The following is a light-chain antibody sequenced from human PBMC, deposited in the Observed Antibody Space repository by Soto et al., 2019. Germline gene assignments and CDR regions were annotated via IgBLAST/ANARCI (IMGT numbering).Light chain of an antibody. CDR1: QSVNSN. J-gene: IGKJ1*01. V-gene: IGKV3-15*01. CDR3: QQYNNWPT. Sequence: EIVMTQSPATLSVSPGERATLSCRASQSVNSNLVWYQQKPGQAPRLLIYGASTRATGVTARFSGSGSGTELSLTVSSLQSEDFAVYFSQQYNNWPTFGQGTKVEIK. CDR2: GAS.